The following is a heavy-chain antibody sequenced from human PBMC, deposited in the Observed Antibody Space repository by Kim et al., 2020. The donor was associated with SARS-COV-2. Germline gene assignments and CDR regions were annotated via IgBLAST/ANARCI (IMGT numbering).Heavy chain of an antibody. CDR1: GFTFSSYG. J-gene: IGHJ6*02. CDR3: ARDGEQQLVFFFHRYYGMDV. CDR2: IWYDGSNK. D-gene: IGHD6-13*01. Sequence: GGSLRLSCAASGFTFSSYGMHWVRQAPGKGLEWVAVIWYDGSNKYYADSVKGRFTISRDNSKNTLYLQMNSLRAEDTAVYYCARDGEQQLVFFFHRYYGMDVWGQGTTVTVSS. V-gene: IGHV3-33*01.